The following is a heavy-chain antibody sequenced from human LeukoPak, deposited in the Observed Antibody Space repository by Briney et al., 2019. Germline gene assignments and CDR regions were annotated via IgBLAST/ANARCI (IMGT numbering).Heavy chain of an antibody. CDR1: GYTFTSYY. V-gene: IGHV1-46*01. D-gene: IGHD5-18*01. CDR2: INPSGGST. CDR3: ARDSFVERGYSYGSPDPFYYYYGMDV. Sequence: GASVKVSCKASGYTFTSYYTHWVRQAPGQGLEWMGIINPSGGSTSYAQKFQGRVTITADESTSTAYMELSSLRSEDTAVYYCARDSFVERGYSYGSPDPFYYYYGMDVWGQGTTVTVSS. J-gene: IGHJ6*02.